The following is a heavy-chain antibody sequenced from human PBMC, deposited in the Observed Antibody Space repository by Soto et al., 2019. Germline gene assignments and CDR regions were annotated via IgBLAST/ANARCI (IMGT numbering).Heavy chain of an antibody. Sequence: QVQLVQSGAEVKKPGSSVKVSCKASGGTFSSYTISWVRQAPGQGLEWMGRIIPILGIANYAQKFQGRVTITADKSTSTAYMELSSQRSEDTAVYYGAGEGDEYGDYALGYWAQGTLVTVSS. V-gene: IGHV1-69*08. J-gene: IGHJ4*02. CDR1: GGTFSSYT. D-gene: IGHD4-17*01. CDR3: AGEGDEYGDYALGY. CDR2: IIPILGIA.